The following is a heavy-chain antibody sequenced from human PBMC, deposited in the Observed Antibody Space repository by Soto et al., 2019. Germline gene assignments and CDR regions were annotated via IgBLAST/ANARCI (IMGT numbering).Heavy chain of an antibody. V-gene: IGHV4-30-4*01. CDR1: GGSIYSGDYY. CDR2: IYFDGTT. J-gene: IGHJ6*02. D-gene: IGHD3-10*01. Sequence: SETLSLTCTVSGGSIYSGDYYWSWIRQPPGKGLEWIGYIYFDGTTYYNPSLKSRVTISGSTSKNEFSLKLSSVTAADTAVYYCARDCLLEPPDFYGMDVWGQGTTVTVSS. CDR3: ARDCLLEPPDFYGMDV.